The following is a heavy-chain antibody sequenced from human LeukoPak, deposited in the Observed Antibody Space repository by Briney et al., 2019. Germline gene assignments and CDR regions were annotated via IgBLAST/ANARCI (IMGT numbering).Heavy chain of an antibody. J-gene: IGHJ4*02. V-gene: IGHV3-13*01. CDR3: ARARGYSYGSTDGNYFDY. Sequence: PGGSLRLSCAASGFTFSSYDMHWVRQATGKGLEWVSAIGTAGDTYYPGSVKGRFTISRENAKNSLYLQMNSLRAGDTAVYYCARARGYSYGSTDGNYFDYWGQGTLVTVSS. CDR2: IGTAGDT. D-gene: IGHD5-18*01. CDR1: GFTFSSYD.